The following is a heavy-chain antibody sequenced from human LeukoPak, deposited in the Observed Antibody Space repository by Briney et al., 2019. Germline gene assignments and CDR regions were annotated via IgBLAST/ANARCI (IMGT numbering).Heavy chain of an antibody. J-gene: IGHJ4*02. CDR1: GGSISSYY. CDR2: IYYSGST. CDR3: ARAPYYDYVWGSYRSPAPDY. V-gene: IGHV4-59*08. Sequence: SETLSLTCTVSGGSISSYYWSWIRQPPGKGLEWIGYIYYSGSTNYNPSLKSRVTISVDTSKNQFSLKLSSVTAADTAVYYCARAPYYDYVWGSYRSPAPDYWGQGTLVTVSS. D-gene: IGHD3-16*02.